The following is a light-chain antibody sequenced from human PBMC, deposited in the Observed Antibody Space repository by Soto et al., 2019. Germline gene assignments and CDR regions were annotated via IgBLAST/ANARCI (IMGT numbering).Light chain of an antibody. Sequence: DIQMTQSPSSLSASVGDRITITCRASRYISTNLNWYQHKPGKAPKLLIYAASSLQSGVPSRFSGSGSGTDFTLTISSLQPEDFATYYCQQANSFPITFGQGTRLEIK. J-gene: IGKJ5*01. CDR2: AAS. CDR3: QQANSFPIT. V-gene: IGKV1-39*01. CDR1: RYISTN.